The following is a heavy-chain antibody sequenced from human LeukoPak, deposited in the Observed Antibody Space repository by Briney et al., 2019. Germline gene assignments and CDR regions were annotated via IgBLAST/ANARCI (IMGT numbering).Heavy chain of an antibody. D-gene: IGHD1-26*01. CDR2: ISYDGSNK. V-gene: IGHV3-30*18. CDR1: GFTFSSYG. J-gene: IGHJ1*01. CDR3: AKDRSGSYYRYFQH. Sequence: GGSLRLSCAASGFTFSSYGMHWVRQAPGKGLEWVAVISYDGSNKYYADSVKGRFTISRDNSKNTLYLQMNSLRAEDTAVYYCAKDRSGSYYRYFQHWGQGTLVTVSS.